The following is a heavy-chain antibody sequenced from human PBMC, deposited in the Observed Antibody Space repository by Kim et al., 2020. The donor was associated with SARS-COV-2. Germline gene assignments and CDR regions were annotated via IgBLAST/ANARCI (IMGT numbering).Heavy chain of an antibody. CDR2: ISSSGSTI. Sequence: GGSLRLSCAASGFTFSSYEMNWVRQAPGKGLEWVSYISSSGSTIYYADSVKGRFTISRDNAKNSLYLQMNSLRAEDTAVYYCARDRLYTYYYDSSGYYYRTNYYYGMDVWGQGTTVTVSS. CDR1: GFTFSSYE. V-gene: IGHV3-48*03. J-gene: IGHJ6*02. CDR3: ARDRLYTYYYDSSGYYYRTNYYYGMDV. D-gene: IGHD3-22*01.